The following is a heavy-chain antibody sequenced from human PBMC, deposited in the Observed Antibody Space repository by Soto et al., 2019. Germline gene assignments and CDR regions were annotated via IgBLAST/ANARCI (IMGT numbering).Heavy chain of an antibody. CDR3: ARDMRGDYIWGSYRYLAFDI. Sequence: SQPLSLARSVSGGSISRCSYYWGWIRQPPGKGLEWIGSIYYSGSTYYNPSLKSRVTISVDTSKNQFSLKLSSVTAADTAVYYCARDMRGDYIWGSYRYLAFDIWGQGTMVTVSS. J-gene: IGHJ3*02. V-gene: IGHV4-39*07. CDR2: IYYSGST. CDR1: GGSISRCSYY. D-gene: IGHD3-16*02.